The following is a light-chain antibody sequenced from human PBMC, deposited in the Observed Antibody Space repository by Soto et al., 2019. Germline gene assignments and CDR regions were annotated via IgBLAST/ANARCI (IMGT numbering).Light chain of an antibody. CDR2: NNN. J-gene: IGLJ2*01. CDR1: TSNIGSKT. CDR3: ATWDDSLPAV. Sequence: QPVLTQPPSASGTPGQRVTISCSGSTSNIGSKTVSWYQQLPGSAPRVLIYNNNERPSEVPDRFSGSKSGTSASLAISGLQSEDEADYYCATWDDSLPAVFGGGTKLTVL. V-gene: IGLV1-44*01.